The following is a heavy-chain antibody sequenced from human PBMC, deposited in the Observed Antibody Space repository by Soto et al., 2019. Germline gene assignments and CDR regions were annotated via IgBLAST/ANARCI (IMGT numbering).Heavy chain of an antibody. Sequence: SGPTLVNPTQTLTLTCTFSGFSLSTSGMCVSWIRQPPGKALEWLALIDWDDDKYYSTSLKTRLTISKDTSKNQVVLTMTNMDPLDTDTYHCARGELGYCSSTSCYGFINWFDPWGQGTLVTVSS. CDR3: ARGELGYCSSTSCYGFINWFDP. CDR1: GFSLSTSGMC. CDR2: IDWDDDK. V-gene: IGHV2-70*01. J-gene: IGHJ5*02. D-gene: IGHD2-2*01.